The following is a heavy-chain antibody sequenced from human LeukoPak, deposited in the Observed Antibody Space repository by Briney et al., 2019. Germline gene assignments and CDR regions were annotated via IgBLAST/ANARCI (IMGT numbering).Heavy chain of an antibody. D-gene: IGHD2-2*01. CDR1: GFTFSAYA. V-gene: IGHV3-69-1*01. J-gene: IGHJ4*02. CDR3: ARVGGHCTSTSCPPPDY. Sequence: PGGSLRLSCEASGFTFSAYAMTWVRQAPGKGLEWVSSIGSDNKPHYSDSVKGRFTISRDNAKSSVFLQMNSLRAEDTAVYYCARVGGHCTSTSCPPPDYWGQGTLVTVSS. CDR2: IGSDNKP.